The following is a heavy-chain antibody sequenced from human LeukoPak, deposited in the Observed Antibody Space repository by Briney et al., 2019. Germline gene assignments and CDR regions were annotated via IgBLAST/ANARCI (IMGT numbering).Heavy chain of an antibody. CDR3: AREGGMATITPYFDY. V-gene: IGHV3-21*01. Sequence: KPGGSLRLSCAASGFTFSSYSMNWVRQAPGKGLEWVSSISSSSSYIYYADSVKGRFTISRDNAKNSLYLQMNSLRAEDTAVYYCAREGGMATITPYFDYWGQGTLVTVSS. J-gene: IGHJ4*02. D-gene: IGHD5-24*01. CDR1: GFTFSSYS. CDR2: ISSSSSYI.